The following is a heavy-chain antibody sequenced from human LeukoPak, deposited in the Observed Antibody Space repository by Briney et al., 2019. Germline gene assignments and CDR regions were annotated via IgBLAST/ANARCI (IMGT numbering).Heavy chain of an antibody. CDR1: GYTFANYG. D-gene: IGHD3-22*01. CDR3: ARSHYYDSSGYYYKDY. Sequence: ASVKVSCKASGYTFANYGISWVRQAPGQGLEWMGWISAYNGNTNFAQKLQGRVTITTDTSTSTAYMELRSLRSDDTAVYYCARSHYYDSSGYYYKDYWGQGTLVTVSS. J-gene: IGHJ4*02. CDR2: ISAYNGNT. V-gene: IGHV1-18*01.